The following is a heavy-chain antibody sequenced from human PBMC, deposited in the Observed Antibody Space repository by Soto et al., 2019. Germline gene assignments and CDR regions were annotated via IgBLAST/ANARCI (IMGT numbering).Heavy chain of an antibody. CDR3: AKETATGGGAFDI. CDR1: GFICSSYD. J-gene: IGHJ3*02. V-gene: IGHV3-23*01. CDR2: ILVDGRT. D-gene: IGHD2-8*02. Sequence: GGSLRLSCAASGFICSSYDMSWVRQAPGKGLEWVSTILVDGRTFYVDSVKGRFTISRDTSQNTVYLQMNSLTAGDTALYYCAKETATGGGAFDICGQGTMVTVSS.